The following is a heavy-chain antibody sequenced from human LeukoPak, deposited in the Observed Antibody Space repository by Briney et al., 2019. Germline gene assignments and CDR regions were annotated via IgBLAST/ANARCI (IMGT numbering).Heavy chain of an antibody. Sequence: GGSLRLSRAASGFTFSSYWMSWVRQAPGKGLEWVANIKQDGSEQYYVDSVKGRFTISRDNAKNSLYLQMNSLRAEDTAVYYCATDLMAPMYSSWGQGTLVTVSS. CDR1: GFTFSSYW. V-gene: IGHV3-7*01. D-gene: IGHD6-13*01. J-gene: IGHJ4*02. CDR3: ATDLMAPMYSS. CDR2: IKQDGSEQ.